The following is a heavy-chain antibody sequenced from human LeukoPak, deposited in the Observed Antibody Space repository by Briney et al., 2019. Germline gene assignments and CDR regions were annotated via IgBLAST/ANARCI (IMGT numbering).Heavy chain of an antibody. Sequence: PGGSLRLSCAASGFTFTNSWMAWVRQAPGKGLEWVANIKQEGSTKHYVDSLKGVFTIRRDNPKNSLYLQMNSLRADDTAVYYCARDTDGSLDYWGQGILVTVAS. CDR3: ARDTDGSLDY. V-gene: IGHV3-7*01. CDR1: GFTFTNSW. J-gene: IGHJ4*02. D-gene: IGHD1-26*01. CDR2: IKQEGSTK.